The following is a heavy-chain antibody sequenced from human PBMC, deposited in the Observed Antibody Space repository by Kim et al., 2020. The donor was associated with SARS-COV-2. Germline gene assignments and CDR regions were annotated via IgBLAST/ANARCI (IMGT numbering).Heavy chain of an antibody. CDR1: GFTFSSYG. J-gene: IGHJ3*02. V-gene: IGHV3-30*18. Sequence: GGSLRLSCAASGFTFSSYGMHWVRQAPGKGLEWVAVISYDGSNKYYADSVKGRFTISRDNSKNTLYLQMNSLRAEDTAVYYCAKSQSRFPDAFDIWGQGTMVTVSS. CDR2: ISYDGSNK. CDR3: AKSQSRFPDAFDI.